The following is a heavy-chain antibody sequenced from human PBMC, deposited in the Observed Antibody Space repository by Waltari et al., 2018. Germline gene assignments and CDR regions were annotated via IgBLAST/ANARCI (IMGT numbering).Heavy chain of an antibody. Sequence: QVQLQQWGAGLLSPSETLSLTCAVYGGSFSGYYWTWIRQPPGKGLEWIGEINHSGSTNHNPSLKSRVTISRDPPRNQFSLKLSSVTAADTAVYYCARGRGYSVVVRGVDTGFCWFDPWGQGTLVTVSS. CDR2: INHSGST. V-gene: IGHV4-34*01. J-gene: IGHJ5*02. CDR1: GGSFSGYY. D-gene: IGHD3-10*01. CDR3: ARGRGYSVVVRGVDTGFCWFDP.